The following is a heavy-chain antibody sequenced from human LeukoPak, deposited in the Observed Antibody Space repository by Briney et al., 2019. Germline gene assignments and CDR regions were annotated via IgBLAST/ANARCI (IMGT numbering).Heavy chain of an antibody. CDR2: ISGSSSTT. Sequence: GGSLRLSCAASGFTFSSYAMSWVRQAPGKGLEWVSSISGSSSTTNYADSVKGRFTISRDNSKNTLYLQMNSLRAEDTAVYYCAKDSKIVGATFRSYHYMDVWGKGTAVTVSS. J-gene: IGHJ6*03. D-gene: IGHD1-26*01. CDR3: AKDSKIVGATFRSYHYMDV. CDR1: GFTFSSYA. V-gene: IGHV3-23*01.